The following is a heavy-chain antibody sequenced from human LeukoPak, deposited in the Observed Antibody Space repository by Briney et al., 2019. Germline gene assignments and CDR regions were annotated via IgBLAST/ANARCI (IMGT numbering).Heavy chain of an antibody. V-gene: IGHV4-38-2*02. J-gene: IGHJ4*02. CDR3: ARGNVDYSNYDY. CDR1: GYSISSGYY. CDR2: NYHSGST. Sequence: SETLSLTCTVSGYSISSGYYWGWIRQPPGKGLEWVGSNYHSGSTYYNPSLKSRVTISVDTSKNQFSLKLSSVTAADTAVYYCARGNVDYSNYDYWGQGTLVTVSS. D-gene: IGHD4-11*01.